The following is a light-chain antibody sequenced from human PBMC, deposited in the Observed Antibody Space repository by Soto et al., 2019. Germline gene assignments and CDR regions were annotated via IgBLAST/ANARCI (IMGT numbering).Light chain of an antibody. CDR3: QQYNSYWET. V-gene: IGKV1-5*01. CDR1: QSISSW. J-gene: IGKJ1*01. Sequence: RVTITCRASQSISSWLAWYQQKPGKAPKLLIYDASSLESGVPSRFSGSGSGTEFTLTISSLQPDDFATYYCQQYNSYWETFGQGTKV. CDR2: DAS.